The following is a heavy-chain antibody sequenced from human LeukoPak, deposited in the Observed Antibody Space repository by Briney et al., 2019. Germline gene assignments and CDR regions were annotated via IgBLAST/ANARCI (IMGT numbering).Heavy chain of an antibody. J-gene: IGHJ4*02. CDR2: MKYDRSAK. V-gene: IGHV3-7*01. Sequence: GGSLRLSCAASGFTVGSTYMSWVRQAPGKGLEWVANMKYDRSAKHYVDPVKGRFTISRDNAKNSLYLHMNSLRAEDTAVYYCARDVDGNLDYWGQGTLVTVS. CDR1: GFTVGSTY. D-gene: IGHD1-14*01. CDR3: ARDVDGNLDY.